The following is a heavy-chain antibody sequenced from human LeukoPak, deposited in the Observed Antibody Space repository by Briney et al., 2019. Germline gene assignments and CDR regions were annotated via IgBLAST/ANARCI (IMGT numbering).Heavy chain of an antibody. CDR1: GFTISTYA. J-gene: IGHJ3*02. Sequence: PGGSLRLSCAVSGFTISTYAMSWVRQAPGKGLEWVSAMSGSAGNTYYADSVKGRFTISRDNSKNTLYLQMNSLRAEDTAVYYCARGRVDAFDIWGQGTMVTVSS. CDR3: ARGRVDAFDI. CDR2: MSGSAGNT. V-gene: IGHV3-23*01.